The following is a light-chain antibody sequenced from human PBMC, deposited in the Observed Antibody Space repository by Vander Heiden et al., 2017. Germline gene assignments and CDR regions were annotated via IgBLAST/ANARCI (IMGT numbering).Light chain of an antibody. CDR3: QQYNSYSRT. V-gene: IGKV1-5*03. CDR2: KAS. J-gene: IGKJ1*01. CDR1: QSISSW. Sequence: DIQMTQSPSTLSASVGDRCTITCRASQSISSWLAWYQQKPGKAPKLLIYKASSLESGVPSRFSGSGSGTEFTLTISSLQPDDFATYYCQQYNSYSRTFGQGTKVEIK.